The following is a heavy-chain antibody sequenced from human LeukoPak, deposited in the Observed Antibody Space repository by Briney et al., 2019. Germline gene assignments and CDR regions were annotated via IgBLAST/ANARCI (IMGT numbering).Heavy chain of an antibody. CDR1: GGSISSSNW. CDR2: IYHSGST. CDR3: ARGPYSSSRSNWFDP. D-gene: IGHD6-13*01. Sequence: SGTLSLTCAVSGGSISSSNWWNWVRQPPGKGLEWIGEIYHSGSTNYNPSLKSRVTISVDKSKNQFSLKLSSVTAADTAVYYCARGPYSSSRSNWFDPWGQGTLVTVSS. V-gene: IGHV4-4*02. J-gene: IGHJ5*02.